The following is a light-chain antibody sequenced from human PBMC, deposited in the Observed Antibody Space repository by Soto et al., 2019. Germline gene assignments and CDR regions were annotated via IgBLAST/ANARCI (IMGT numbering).Light chain of an antibody. Sequence: DIVMTQSPDSLAVSLGERATINCRSSQSVLHSPNNKNYLVWYQQKPGQPPKLLIYWASTRESGVPDRFSGSGSGTDFTLTISSLQAEDVAVYYCQQYYTIPYTCGQWTKREIK. CDR2: WAS. CDR3: QQYYTIPYT. J-gene: IGKJ2*01. CDR1: QSVLHSPNNKNY. V-gene: IGKV4-1*01.